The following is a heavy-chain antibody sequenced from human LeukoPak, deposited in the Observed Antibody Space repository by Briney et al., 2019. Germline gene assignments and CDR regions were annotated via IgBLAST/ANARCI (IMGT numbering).Heavy chain of an antibody. D-gene: IGHD5-24*01. CDR2: IKEDGSAK. J-gene: IGHJ4*02. CDR3: ARDRAYNRFDY. CDR1: GFTFSTSW. V-gene: IGHV3-7*01. Sequence: GGSVRLSCADPGFTFSTSWMAWVRQAPGKGLEWVANIKEDGSAKNYVDSVKGRFTVSRDNAKKSVYLEMNSLRAEDTAVYYCARDRAYNRFDYWGQGTLVIVSS.